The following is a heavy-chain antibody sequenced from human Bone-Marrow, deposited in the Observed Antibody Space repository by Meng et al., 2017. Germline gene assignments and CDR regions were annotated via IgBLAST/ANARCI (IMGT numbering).Heavy chain of an antibody. CDR1: GGSISSYY. CDR3: ARSPNSRDYYGSGSYYSRFDP. Sequence: SETLSLTCTVSGGSISSYYWSWIRQPPGKGLEWIGYIYYSGSTNYNPSLKSRVTISVDTSKNQFSLKLSSVTAADTAVYYCARSPNSRDYYGSGSYYSRFDPWGQGTLVTVSS. J-gene: IGHJ5*02. V-gene: IGHV4-59*01. D-gene: IGHD3-10*01. CDR2: IYYSGST.